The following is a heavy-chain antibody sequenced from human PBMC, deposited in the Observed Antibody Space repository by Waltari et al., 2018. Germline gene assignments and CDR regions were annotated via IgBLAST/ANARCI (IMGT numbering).Heavy chain of an antibody. CDR1: GYSISSGYY. CDR2: IYHSGST. V-gene: IGHV4-38-2*02. J-gene: IGHJ4*02. CDR3: ARTVPRYCSSTSCWRNYFDY. Sequence: QVQLQESGPGRVKPSETLSLTCTVSGYSISSGYYWGWIRQPPGKGLEWIGSIYHSGSTYYNPSLKSRVTISVDTSKNQFSLKLSSVTAADTAVYYCARTVPRYCSSTSCWRNYFDYWGQGTLVTVSS. D-gene: IGHD2-2*01.